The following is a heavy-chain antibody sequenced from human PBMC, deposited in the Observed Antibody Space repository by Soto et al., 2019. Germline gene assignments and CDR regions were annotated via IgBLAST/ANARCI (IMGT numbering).Heavy chain of an antibody. D-gene: IGHD2-15*01. J-gene: IGHJ5*02. Sequence: SVKVSCKASGFTFTSSAMQWVRQAHGQRLEWIGWIVVGSGNTNYAQKFQERVTITRDMSTSTAYMELSSVTAADTAVYYCARQVVVVAASKALVDPWGQGTLVTVSS. CDR3: ARQVVVVAASKALVDP. CDR2: IVVGSGNT. CDR1: GFTFTSSA. V-gene: IGHV1-58*02.